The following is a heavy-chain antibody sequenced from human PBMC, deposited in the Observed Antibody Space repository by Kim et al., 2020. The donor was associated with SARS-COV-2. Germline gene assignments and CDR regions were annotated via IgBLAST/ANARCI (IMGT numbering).Heavy chain of an antibody. D-gene: IGHD6-19*01. Sequence: KFQGRVTITRDTSASTAYMELSSLRSEDTAVYYCARVVGSGWYLDWYFDLWGRGTLVTVSS. J-gene: IGHJ2*01. V-gene: IGHV1-3*01. CDR3: ARVVGSGWYLDWYFDL.